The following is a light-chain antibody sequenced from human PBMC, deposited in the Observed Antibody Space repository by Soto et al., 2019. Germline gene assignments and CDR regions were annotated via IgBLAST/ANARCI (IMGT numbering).Light chain of an antibody. Sequence: QSALTQPPSASGTPGQRVTISCSGSSSNIGSRTVNWYQQLPGTAPKLLIYANTQRPSGIPDRFSGSKSGTSASLAISGLQSEDESDYYCAAWDDSLNGWVFGGGTKLTVL. CDR2: ANT. V-gene: IGLV1-44*01. CDR3: AAWDDSLNGWV. J-gene: IGLJ3*02. CDR1: SSNIGSRT.